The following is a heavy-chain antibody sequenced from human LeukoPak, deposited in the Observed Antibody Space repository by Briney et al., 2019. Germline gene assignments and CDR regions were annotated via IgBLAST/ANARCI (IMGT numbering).Heavy chain of an antibody. CDR3: ASAIVVVTAIPGWFHP. V-gene: IGHV1-69*05. D-gene: IGHD2-21*02. J-gene: IGHJ5*02. Sequence: VASVKVSCKASGGTFSSYAISWVRQAPGQGLEWMGGIIPIFGTANYAQKFQGRVTITTDESTSTAYMELSSLRSEDTAVYYCASAIVVVTAIPGWFHPWGQGTLVTVSS. CDR1: GGTFSSYA. CDR2: IIPIFGTA.